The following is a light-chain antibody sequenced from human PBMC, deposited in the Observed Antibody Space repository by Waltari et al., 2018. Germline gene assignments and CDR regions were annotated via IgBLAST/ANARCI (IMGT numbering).Light chain of an antibody. V-gene: IGKV3D-20*02. CDR2: GAS. CDR3: QQRGHWLT. CDR1: QSVSRNS. Sequence: EIVLTQSPGTLSLSPGERATLSCRASQSVSRNSLAWYQHKTGQAPRLLIFGASNRATGIPDRFSGSGSGTDFTLTISSLEPEDFAVYYCQQRGHWLTFGGGTKVEIK. J-gene: IGKJ4*01.